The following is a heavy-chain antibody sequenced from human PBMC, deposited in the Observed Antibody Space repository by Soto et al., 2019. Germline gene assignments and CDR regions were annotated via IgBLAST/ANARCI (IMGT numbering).Heavy chain of an antibody. CDR3: VKRSLFVPPT. D-gene: IGHD2-21*01. CDR2: IYSSGNT. Sequence: PSETLSLTCTVSGVSISTSSYYWGWIRQPPEKGLEWIGSIYSSGNTYYNPPLKSRVIMSADTSKNQFSLSLNSVTAADKAVKFCVKRSLFVPPTGGQEFLVPVPS. V-gene: IGHV4-39*01. CDR1: GVSISTSSYY. J-gene: IGHJ4*02.